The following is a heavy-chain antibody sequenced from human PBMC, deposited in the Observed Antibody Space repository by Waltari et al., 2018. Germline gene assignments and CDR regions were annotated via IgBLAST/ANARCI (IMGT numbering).Heavy chain of an antibody. CDR1: GGTFSSYA. CDR3: ARDGCSSTSCYTDQYYFDY. V-gene: IGHV1-69*01. D-gene: IGHD2-2*02. CDR2: TIPIFGTA. J-gene: IGHJ4*02. Sequence: QVQLVQSGAEVKKPGSSVKVSCKASGGTFSSYAISWVRQAPGQGLEWMGGTIPIFGTANYAQKFQGRVTITADESTSTAYMELSSLRSEDTAVYYCARDGCSSTSCYTDQYYFDYWGQGTLVTVSS.